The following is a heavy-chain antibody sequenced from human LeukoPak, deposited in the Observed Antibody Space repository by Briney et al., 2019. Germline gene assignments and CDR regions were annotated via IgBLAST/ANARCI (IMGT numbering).Heavy chain of an antibody. J-gene: IGHJ5*02. D-gene: IGHD6-13*01. CDR3: ARSSGYSSSGGLNWFDT. V-gene: IGHV4-39*01. CDR2: IYYSEST. Sequence: SDTLSLTCNVSGGAISSSIYYWGWIRQPPGKGLEWSGSIYYSESTYYNQSLQSRVTISVDTSKNQSSLKLRSVTAADTAVYYCARSSGYSSSGGLNWFDTWGQGTLVTVSS. CDR1: GGAISSSIYY.